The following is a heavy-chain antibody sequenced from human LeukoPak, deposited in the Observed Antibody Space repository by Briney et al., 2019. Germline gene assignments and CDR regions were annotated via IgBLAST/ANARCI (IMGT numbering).Heavy chain of an antibody. CDR2: ISVGGGST. D-gene: IGHD4-17*01. CDR3: AKTGSTVTTLNWFDP. J-gene: IGHJ5*02. CDR1: GFTFSSNA. Sequence: GGSLSLSCAASGFTFSSNAMSWVRQAPGKGLEWVSGISVGGGSTFYADSVKGRSTISRDNSKNTLYLQMNSLRGEDTAVYYCAKTGSTVTTLNWFDPWGQGTLVTVSS. V-gene: IGHV3-23*01.